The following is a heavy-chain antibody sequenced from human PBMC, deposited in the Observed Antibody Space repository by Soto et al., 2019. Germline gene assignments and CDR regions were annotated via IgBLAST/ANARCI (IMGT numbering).Heavy chain of an antibody. CDR1: GGSFSGYY. D-gene: IGHD6-13*01. J-gene: IGHJ4*02. Sequence: SETLSLTCAVYGGSFSGYYWSWIRQPPRKGLEWIGEINHSGSTNYNPSLKSRVTISVDTSKNQFSLKLSSVTAADTAVYYCAAGRRIAAAGTWGQGTLVTVSS. CDR2: INHSGST. CDR3: AAGRRIAAAGT. V-gene: IGHV4-34*01.